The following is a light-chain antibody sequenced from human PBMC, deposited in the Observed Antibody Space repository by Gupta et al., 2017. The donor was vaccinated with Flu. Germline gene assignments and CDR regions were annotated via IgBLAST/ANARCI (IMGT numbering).Light chain of an antibody. Sequence: EIVLTQSPATLSLSPGERATLSCRASQSVRRYLAWYQQKPGQAPRLLIYDASNRATGIPARLRGSGAGTDFTLTISSRETEDFAVDDWQQRSNGRTFGKGTKVEIK. CDR1: QSVRRY. CDR3: QQRSNGRT. CDR2: DAS. J-gene: IGKJ1*01. V-gene: IGKV3-11*01.